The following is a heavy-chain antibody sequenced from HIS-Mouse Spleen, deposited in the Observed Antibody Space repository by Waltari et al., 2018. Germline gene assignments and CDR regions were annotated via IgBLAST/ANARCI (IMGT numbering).Heavy chain of an antibody. J-gene: IGHJ4*02. CDR1: GGSISSSSYY. D-gene: IGHD5-18*01. Sequence: QLQLQESGPGLVKPSETLSLTCTVSGGSISSSSYYWGWIRQPPGKGLEWIGSIYYSGSTYYNPSLKRRVTISVDTSKNQFSLKLSSVTAADTAVYYCARVLRIQLWFDYWGQGTLVTVSS. CDR3: ARVLRIQLWFDY. CDR2: IYYSGST. V-gene: IGHV4-39*07.